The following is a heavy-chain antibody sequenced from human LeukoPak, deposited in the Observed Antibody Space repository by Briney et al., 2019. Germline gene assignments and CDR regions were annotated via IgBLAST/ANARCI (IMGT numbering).Heavy chain of an antibody. CDR2: ISYDGSNK. V-gene: IGHV3-30-3*01. J-gene: IGHJ4*02. D-gene: IGHD2-2*01. Sequence: GGSLRLSCAASGFTFSSYAMSWVRQAPGKGLEWVAVISYDGSNKYYADSVKGRFTISRDNSKNTLYLQMNSLRAEDTAVYYCAREAVNLYCSSTSCHDFDYWGQGTLVTVSS. CDR1: GFTFSSYA. CDR3: AREAVNLYCSSTSCHDFDY.